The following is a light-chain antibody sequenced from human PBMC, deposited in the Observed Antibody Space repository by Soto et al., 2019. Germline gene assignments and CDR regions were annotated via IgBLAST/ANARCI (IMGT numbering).Light chain of an antibody. J-gene: IGKJ1*01. Sequence: VMTQSPATLSVSPVERAALSFRSSQSVSTNLAWYQQTPGQAPRLLIYGASIRATGIPARFSGSGSGTEFTLTIRTLQSEDFAIYYCQHYNNWPPWKCGQGTKGDIK. CDR1: QSVSTN. CDR2: GAS. V-gene: IGKV3-15*01. CDR3: QHYNNWPPWK.